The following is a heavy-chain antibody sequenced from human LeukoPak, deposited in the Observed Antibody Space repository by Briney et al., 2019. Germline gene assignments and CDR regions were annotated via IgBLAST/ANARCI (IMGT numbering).Heavy chain of an antibody. V-gene: IGHV1-58*02. D-gene: IGHD2/OR15-2a*01. CDR1: GFTFTSSA. CDR3: ARLLRIGLTPLYNWFDP. J-gene: IGHJ5*02. Sequence: GASVKVSRKASGFTFTSSAMQWVRQARGQRLEWIGWIVVGSGNTNYAQKFQGRVTITADESTSTAYMELSSLRSEDTAVYYCARLLRIGLTPLYNWFDPWGQGTLVTVSS. CDR2: IVVGSGNT.